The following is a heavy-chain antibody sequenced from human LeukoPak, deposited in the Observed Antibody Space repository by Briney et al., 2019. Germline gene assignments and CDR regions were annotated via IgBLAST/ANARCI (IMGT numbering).Heavy chain of an antibody. V-gene: IGHV4-4*07. CDR1: GASITSYY. D-gene: IGHD3-22*01. CDR3: ARYDSTGLDY. Sequence: SETLSLTCTVSGASITSYYWSWIRQPAGKGLGWIGRMYTSGTTDYNPSLKSRVTMSVDTSKNQFSLKLTSVTAADTAMYYCARYDSTGLDYWGQGTLVTVSS. CDR2: MYTSGTT. J-gene: IGHJ4*02.